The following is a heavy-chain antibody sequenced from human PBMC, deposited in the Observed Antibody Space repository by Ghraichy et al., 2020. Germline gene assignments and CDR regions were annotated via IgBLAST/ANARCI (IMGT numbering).Heavy chain of an antibody. Sequence: SETLSLTCTVSGASISDYYWSWVRQAPGKGLEWIGYIFKRGSPDYNPSLKSRVTMSLDTSRSQFSLKLTSVTAADTAVYFCARHAISLLTGYYAAGYVAYWGPGTLVTVS. CDR2: IFKRGSP. V-gene: IGHV4-59*08. D-gene: IGHD3-9*01. J-gene: IGHJ4*03. CDR3: ARHAISLLTGYYAAGYVAY. CDR1: GASISDYY.